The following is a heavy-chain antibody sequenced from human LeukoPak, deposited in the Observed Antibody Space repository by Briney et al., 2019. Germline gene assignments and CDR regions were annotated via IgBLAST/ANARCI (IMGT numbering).Heavy chain of an antibody. D-gene: IGHD3-16*01. CDR3: AHRTRNYDWYFDL. Sequence: SGPTLVKPTQTLTLTCTFSGFSLTTYGVGVGWIRQPPGKALEWLALIYRDDGNRYNPSLKNRLTVTKDTSRNQVVLTMTSMDPADTATYYCAHRTRNYDWYFDLWGPGTLVIVSS. V-gene: IGHV2-5*02. CDR1: GFSLTTYGVG. CDR2: IYRDDGN. J-gene: IGHJ2*01.